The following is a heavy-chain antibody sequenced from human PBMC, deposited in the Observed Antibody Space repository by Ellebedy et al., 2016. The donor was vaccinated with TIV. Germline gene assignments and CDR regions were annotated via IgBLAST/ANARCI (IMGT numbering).Heavy chain of an antibody. J-gene: IGHJ5*02. CDR3: ARDVWGGGWA. Sequence: GESLKISCEASGFTFSGNWISWFRLAPGKGLEWVANINQDGSEKYYVDSVKGRFTISRDNAKNSVYLQLSSLGAEDTAVYYCARDVWGGGWAWGQGTPVTVSS. CDR2: INQDGSEK. D-gene: IGHD6-19*01. V-gene: IGHV3-7*01. CDR1: GFTFSGNW.